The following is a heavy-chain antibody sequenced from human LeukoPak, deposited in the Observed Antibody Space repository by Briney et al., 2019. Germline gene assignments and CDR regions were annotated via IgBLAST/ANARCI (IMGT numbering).Heavy chain of an antibody. J-gene: IGHJ4*02. CDR1: GGSISSYY. CDR3: ARDGDGSGWSDY. CDR2: IYYSGST. D-gene: IGHD6-19*01. Sequence: SETLSLTCTVSGGSISSYYWSWLRQPPGKDLEWIGYIYYSGSTNYDPSLKSRVTISVDTSKNQFSLKLSSVTAADTAVYYCARDGDGSGWSDYWGQGTLVTVSS. V-gene: IGHV4-59*01.